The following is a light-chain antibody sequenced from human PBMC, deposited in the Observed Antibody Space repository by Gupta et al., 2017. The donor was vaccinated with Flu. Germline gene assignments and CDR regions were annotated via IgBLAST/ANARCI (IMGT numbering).Light chain of an antibody. CDR1: SDDVGGYNY. CDR2: DVT. CDR3: CSYAGSYTWM. V-gene: IGLV2-11*01. Sequence: QSALTQPRSASGSPGQSVPISCTGTSDDVGGYNYVSWYQHHPGRAPKVMIFDVTKRPSGVPDRFSGSKSGNTASLTISGLQVEDEADYYCCSYAGSYTWMFGGGTKLAVL. J-gene: IGLJ3*02.